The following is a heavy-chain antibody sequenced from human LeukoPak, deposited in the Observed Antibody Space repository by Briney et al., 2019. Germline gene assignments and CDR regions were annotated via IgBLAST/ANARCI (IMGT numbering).Heavy chain of an antibody. Sequence: GGSLRLSCAASGFTFSSYAMHWVRQAPGKGLEWVAVISYDGSNKYYADSVKGRFTISRDNSKNTLYLQMNSLRAEDTAVYYCARDPEGYYDFWSGYYTSYGMDVWGQGTTVTVPS. CDR1: GFTFSSYA. D-gene: IGHD3-3*01. J-gene: IGHJ6*02. CDR3: ARDPEGYYDFWSGYYTSYGMDV. V-gene: IGHV3-30*04. CDR2: ISYDGSNK.